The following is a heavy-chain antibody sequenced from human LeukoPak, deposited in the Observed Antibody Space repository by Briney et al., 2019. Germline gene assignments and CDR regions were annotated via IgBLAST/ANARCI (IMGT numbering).Heavy chain of an antibody. J-gene: IGHJ4*02. CDR2: IYLDANT. Sequence: GGSLRLSCAASDFTVSGNYMSWVRQAPGKGLEWVSVIYLDANTYYADSVKGRFTISRDSSKNILFLQMNALRPEDTAVYFCVGDTGMDDYWGQGTLVTVSS. D-gene: IGHD5-18*01. CDR3: VGDTGMDDY. V-gene: IGHV3-53*01. CDR1: DFTVSGNY.